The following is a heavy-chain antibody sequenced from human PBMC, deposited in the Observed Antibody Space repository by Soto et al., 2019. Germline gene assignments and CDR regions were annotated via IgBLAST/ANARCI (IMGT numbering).Heavy chain of an antibody. CDR2: IDPSDSYT. V-gene: IGHV5-10-1*01. CDR1: GYSFTSYW. D-gene: IGHD6-13*01. J-gene: IGHJ6*02. Sequence: GESLKISCKGSGYSFTSYWISWVRQMPGKGLEWMGRIDPSDSYTNYSPSFQGHVTISADKSISTAYLQWSSLKASDTAMYYCAAAGPSNYYYYGMDVWGQGTTVTVSS. CDR3: AAAGPSNYYYYGMDV.